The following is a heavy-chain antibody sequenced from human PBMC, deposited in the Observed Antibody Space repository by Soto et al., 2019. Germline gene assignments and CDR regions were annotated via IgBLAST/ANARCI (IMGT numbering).Heavy chain of an antibody. CDR2: IIPILGIA. V-gene: IGHV1-69*02. Sequence: GASVKVSCKASGGTFSSYTISWVRQAPGQGLEWMGRIIPILGIANYAQKFQGRVTITADKSTSTAYMELSSLRSEDTAVYYCASLFPGITGTTGHAFDIWGQGTMVTVSS. D-gene: IGHD1-7*01. J-gene: IGHJ3*02. CDR1: GGTFSSYT. CDR3: ASLFPGITGTTGHAFDI.